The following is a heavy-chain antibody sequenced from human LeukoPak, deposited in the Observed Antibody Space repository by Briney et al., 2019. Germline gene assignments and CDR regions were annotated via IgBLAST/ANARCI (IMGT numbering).Heavy chain of an antibody. V-gene: IGHV3-48*03. D-gene: IGHD5-24*01. J-gene: IGHJ4*02. CDR1: GFTFSTYE. CDR2: IDSSGSPI. Sequence: GGSLRLSCAASGFTFSTYEMNWVRQAPGKGLEWVSFIDSSGSPIYYADSVKGRFTISRDNAKNSPYLQMNSLRAEDTAVYYCATLDGRNYPLDYGGQGTLVTVSS. CDR3: ATLDGRNYPLDY.